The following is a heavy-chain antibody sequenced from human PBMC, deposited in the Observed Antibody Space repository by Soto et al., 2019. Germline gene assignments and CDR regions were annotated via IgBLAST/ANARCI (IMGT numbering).Heavy chain of an antibody. CDR3: VAGSGWCGHLGY. J-gene: IGHJ4*02. V-gene: IGHV4-59*01. CDR1: GGSISSYY. Sequence: QVQLQESGPGLVKPSETLSLTCTVSGGSISSYYWTWIRQPPGKGLEWIGYIYYSGSTNYNPSLKSRVTISVATSKNQFSLKLSSVTAADTAVYYCVAGSGWCGHLGYWSQGTLVNVSS. CDR2: IYYSGST. D-gene: IGHD6-19*01.